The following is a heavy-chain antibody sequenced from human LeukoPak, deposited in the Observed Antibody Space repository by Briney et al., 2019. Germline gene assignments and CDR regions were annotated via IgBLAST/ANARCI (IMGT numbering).Heavy chain of an antibody. V-gene: IGHV3-7*01. J-gene: IGHJ6*03. CDR1: GFTFNTYW. D-gene: IGHD3-22*01. CDR3: ARDTYDSSGYHFYYMDV. CDR2: IKEDGSEK. Sequence: PGGSLRLSCAVSGFTFNTYWMSWVRQAPGKGLEWVANIKEDGSEKQYGDSVRGRFTISRDNAKNSLYLRMNSLRAEDTALYFCARDTYDSSGYHFYYMDVWGKGTTVTVSS.